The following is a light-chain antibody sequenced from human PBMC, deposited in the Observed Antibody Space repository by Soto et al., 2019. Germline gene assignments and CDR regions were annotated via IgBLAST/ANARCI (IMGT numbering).Light chain of an antibody. V-gene: IGKV3-20*01. CDR1: QSVYNN. J-gene: IGKJ5*01. Sequence: EIVMTQTPATLSVSPGERATLSCRASQSVYNNLAWYQQKPGQAPRLLIYGASSRATGIPDRFSGSGSGTDFTLTISRLEPEDFAVYYCQQYGSSPAITFGQGTRLE. CDR3: QQYGSSPAIT. CDR2: GAS.